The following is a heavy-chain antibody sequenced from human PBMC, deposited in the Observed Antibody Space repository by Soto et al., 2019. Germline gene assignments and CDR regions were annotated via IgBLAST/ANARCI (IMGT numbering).Heavy chain of an antibody. CDR1: EFTFSSYE. Sequence: PGGSLRLSCVASEFTFSSYEMNWVRQAPGKGLEWVSHISTSGTTIYYTDSVKGRFTISRDNAKKSLYLQMNSLRAEDTAVYYCVRFGGAAAGPGDYWGQGTLVTVS. CDR3: VRFGGAAAGPGDY. D-gene: IGHD6-13*01. CDR2: ISTSGTTI. J-gene: IGHJ4*02. V-gene: IGHV3-48*03.